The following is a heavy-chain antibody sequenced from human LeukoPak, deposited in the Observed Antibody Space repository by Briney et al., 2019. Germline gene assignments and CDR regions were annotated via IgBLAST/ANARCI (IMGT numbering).Heavy chain of an antibody. CDR3: ARDPTHYLRYGYFDY. CDR1: GFTFSTSA. CDR2: INNVGSHI. J-gene: IGHJ4*02. Sequence: GGSLRLSCATSGFTFSTSAMNWVRQAPGKGLEWVSSINNVGSHIYYADSVRGRFIISRDNAKNSFFLQMSNLRAEDTAVYYCARDPTHYLRYGYFDYWGQGILVTVSS. V-gene: IGHV3-21*01. D-gene: IGHD3-9*01.